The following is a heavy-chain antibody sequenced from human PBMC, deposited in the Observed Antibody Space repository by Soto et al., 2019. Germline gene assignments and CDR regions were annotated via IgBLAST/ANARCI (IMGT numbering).Heavy chain of an antibody. V-gene: IGHV1-18*01. CDR2: ISAHNGNT. Sequence: QVHLVQSGAEGKKPGASVKVSCKGSGYGFTTYGITWVRQAPGQGLEWMAWISAHNGNTNYAQKLQGRVTVTRDPSTSTAYMELRSLRSDDTAVYYCARGRYGDYWGQGALVTVSS. D-gene: IGHD1-1*01. CDR1: GYGFTTYG. J-gene: IGHJ4*02. CDR3: ARGRYGDY.